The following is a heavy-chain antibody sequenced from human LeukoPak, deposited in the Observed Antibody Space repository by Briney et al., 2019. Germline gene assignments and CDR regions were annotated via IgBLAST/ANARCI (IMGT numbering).Heavy chain of an antibody. CDR3: ARGGYCSNVVCYTSRSLDY. Sequence: GGSLRLSCVASAITFSDYYMSWIRQAPGKGLEWVSYISGSGSTIYYADSVKGRFTIPRDNAKNSLYLQMNSLRAEDTAVYYCARGGYCSNVVCYTSRSLDYWGQGTLVSVSS. CDR2: ISGSGSTI. V-gene: IGHV3-11*01. D-gene: IGHD2-8*01. J-gene: IGHJ4*02. CDR1: AITFSDYY.